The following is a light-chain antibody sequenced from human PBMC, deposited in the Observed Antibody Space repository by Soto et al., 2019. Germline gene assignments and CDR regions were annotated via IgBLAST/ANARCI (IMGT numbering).Light chain of an antibody. CDR1: QRIKSDY. J-gene: IGKJ2*01. Sequence: DTVLTQSPDTLSLSPGERASLSCRASQRIKSDYLAWYQQKPGQAPSLLLYATSNRATGVPDRFSGRGSGTLFALTINSVVPEDVAVYYCQQYGYSLYVFGPGTKVE. V-gene: IGKV3-20*01. CDR2: ATS. CDR3: QQYGYSLYV.